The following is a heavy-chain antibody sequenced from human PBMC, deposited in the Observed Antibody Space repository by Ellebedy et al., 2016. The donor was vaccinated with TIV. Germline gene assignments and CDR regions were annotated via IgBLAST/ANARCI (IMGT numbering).Heavy chain of an antibody. CDR2: IYHSGST. J-gene: IGHJ1*01. D-gene: IGHD2-15*01. Sequence: SETLSLXXAVSGGSISSSNWWSWVRQPPGKGLEWIGEIYHSGSTNYNPSLKSRVTISVDKSKNQFSLKLSSVTAADTAVYYCARYGRRMYFQHWGQGTLVTVSS. CDR3: ARYGRRMYFQH. V-gene: IGHV4-4*02. CDR1: GGSISSSNW.